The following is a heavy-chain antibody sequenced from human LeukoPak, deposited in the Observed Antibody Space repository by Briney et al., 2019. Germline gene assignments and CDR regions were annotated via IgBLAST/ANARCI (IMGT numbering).Heavy chain of an antibody. D-gene: IGHD2-8*02. J-gene: IGHJ5*02. CDR2: VNTNADGGTT. CDR3: TTAFPDCTSALCTGS. CDR1: GLTFTNAY. Sequence: GGALRLSCVASGLTFTNAYMSWGRQAPGKGLEWLGRVNTNADGGTTDSAAPLEGRISISRDDSTSTVYLQISGMKVDGSGVFYCTTAFPDCTSALCTGSWGQGTLVTVSS. V-gene: IGHV3-15*01.